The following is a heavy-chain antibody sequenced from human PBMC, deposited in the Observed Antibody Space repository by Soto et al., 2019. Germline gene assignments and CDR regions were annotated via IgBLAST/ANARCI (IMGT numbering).Heavy chain of an antibody. Sequence: ASVKVSCKASGYTFTSYDINWVRQATGQGLEWMGWMNPNSGNTGYAQKFQGRVTMTRNTSISTAYMELSSLRSEDTAVYYCARGLRTMVRGQPKTYYYYYMDFWGKGTMVTVSS. CDR1: GYTFTSYD. V-gene: IGHV1-8*01. CDR2: MNPNSGNT. J-gene: IGHJ6*03. D-gene: IGHD3-10*01. CDR3: ARGLRTMVRGQPKTYYYYYMDF.